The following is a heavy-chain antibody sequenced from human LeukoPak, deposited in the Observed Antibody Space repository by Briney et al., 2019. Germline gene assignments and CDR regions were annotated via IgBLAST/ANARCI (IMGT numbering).Heavy chain of an antibody. CDR2: ISDSGST. V-gene: IGHV4-59*01. CDR3: ARDRAGSYYTFDI. J-gene: IGHJ3*02. D-gene: IGHD1-26*01. Sequence: KPSATLSLTCTVSGGSISNYFWNWIRQSPGKGLEWIGYISDSGSTNYNPSLKSRITISRAPSKNQISLEMKSVTAADTAVYYCARDRAGSYYTFDIWGQGTMVTVSS. CDR1: GGSISNYF.